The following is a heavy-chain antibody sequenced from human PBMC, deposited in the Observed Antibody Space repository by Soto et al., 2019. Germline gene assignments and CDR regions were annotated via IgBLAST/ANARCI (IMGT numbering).Heavy chain of an antibody. CDR1: GDSISTIDYF. D-gene: IGHD2-15*01. CDR3: ARGRYCLTGRCFPNWFDA. J-gene: IGHJ5*02. CDR2: IYKSTTT. V-gene: IGHV4-30-4*01. Sequence: SETLSLTCSVSGDSISTIDYFWAWIRQPPGQALEYIGYIYKSTTTYYNPSFESRVAISLDTSKSQFSLNVTSVTAADTAVYFCARGRYCLTGRCFPNWFDAWGQGTLVT.